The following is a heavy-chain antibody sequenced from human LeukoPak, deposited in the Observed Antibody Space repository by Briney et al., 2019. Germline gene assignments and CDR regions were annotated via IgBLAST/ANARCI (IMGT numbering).Heavy chain of an antibody. CDR2: INHSGST. CDR1: GGSFSGYY. J-gene: IGHJ2*01. D-gene: IGHD6-13*01. V-gene: IGHV4-34*01. Sequence: SETLSLTCAVYGGSFSGYYWSWIRQPPGKGLEWIGEINHSGSTNYNPSLKSRVTISVDTSKNQFSLKLSSVTAADTAVYYCARVRQQLVYFDLWGRGTLVTVSS. CDR3: ARVRQQLVYFDL.